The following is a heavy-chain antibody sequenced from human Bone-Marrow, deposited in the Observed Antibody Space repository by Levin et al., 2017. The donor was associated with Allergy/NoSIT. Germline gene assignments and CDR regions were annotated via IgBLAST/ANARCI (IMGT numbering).Heavy chain of an antibody. CDR1: GFTLNSYG. CDR2: ISYDGSNA. J-gene: IGHJ5*02. CDR3: TSAVANEVLDGS. V-gene: IGHV3-30-3*01. D-gene: IGHD6-25*01. Sequence: PGGSLRLSCTASGFTLNSYGMHWVRQAPGKGLQWVATISYDGSNAYYADSVKGRFIISRDNSKNSLTLQMNNLRTDDTALYYCTSAVANEVLDGSWGQGTLVAVSS.